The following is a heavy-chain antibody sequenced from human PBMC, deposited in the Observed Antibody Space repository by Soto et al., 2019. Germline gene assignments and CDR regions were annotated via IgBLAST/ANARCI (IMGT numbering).Heavy chain of an antibody. V-gene: IGHV4-34*01. Sequence: SEALSLTCAVYGGSFRGYYWSWVRQPPGKGLEWIGEINHSGSTNYNPSLKSRVTISVDTSKNHLSLTLSSVNAADTAVLYCARGIVVVVDATRFRPWGQGNLVTVCS. CDR3: ARGIVVVVDATRFRP. D-gene: IGHD2-15*01. J-gene: IGHJ5*02. CDR1: GGSFRGYY. CDR2: INHSGST.